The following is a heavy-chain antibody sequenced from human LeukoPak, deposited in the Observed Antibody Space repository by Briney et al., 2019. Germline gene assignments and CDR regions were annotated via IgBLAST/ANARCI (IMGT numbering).Heavy chain of an antibody. D-gene: IGHD3-10*01. J-gene: IGHJ5*02. CDR1: GGSISSGDYY. CDR2: IYYSGST. Sequence: PSETLSLTCTVPGGSISSGDYYWSWIRQPPGKGLEWIGYIYYSGSTYYNPSLKSRVTISVDTSKNQFSLKLSSVTAADTAVYYCARVVFTMVRGIRDWFDPWGQGTLVTVSS. CDR3: ARVVFTMVRGIRDWFDP. V-gene: IGHV4-30-4*01.